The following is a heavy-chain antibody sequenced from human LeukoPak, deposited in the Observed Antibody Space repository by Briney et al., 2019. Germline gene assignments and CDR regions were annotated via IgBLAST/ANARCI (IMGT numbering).Heavy chain of an antibody. CDR1: GFTFSSYA. CDR3: AREGPVGPQLRQPLAY. Sequence: PGGSLRLSCVASGFTFSSYAMSWVRQTPGKGLEWVSTISGSGGTTYYADSVKGRFTISRDNSKNTLYLQMNSLRAEDTAVYYCAREGPVGPQLRQPLAYWGQGTLVTVSS. CDR2: ISGSGGTT. D-gene: IGHD6-6*01. J-gene: IGHJ4*02. V-gene: IGHV3-23*01.